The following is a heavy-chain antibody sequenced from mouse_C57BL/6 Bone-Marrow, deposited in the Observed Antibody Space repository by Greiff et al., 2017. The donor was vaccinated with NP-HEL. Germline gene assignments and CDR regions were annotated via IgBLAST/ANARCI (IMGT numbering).Heavy chain of an antibody. CDR1: GFSLTSYG. J-gene: IGHJ1*03. D-gene: IGHD4-1*01. CDR3: ARLGRGPYWYFDV. CDR2: IWSGGST. V-gene: IGHV2-2*01. Sequence: VQLQQSGPGLVQPSQSLSITCTVSGFSLTSYGVHWVRQSPGKGLEWLGVIWSGGSTDYNAAFISRLSISKDNSKSQVFFKMSSLQADDTAIYYCARLGRGPYWYFDVWGTGTTVTVSS.